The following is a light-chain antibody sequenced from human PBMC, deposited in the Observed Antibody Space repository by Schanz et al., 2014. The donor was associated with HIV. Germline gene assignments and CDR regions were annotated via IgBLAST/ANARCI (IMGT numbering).Light chain of an antibody. V-gene: IGLV2-8*01. Sequence: QSALTQPPSASGSPGQSVTISCTGTSSDVGGYNYVSWYQQHPGTAPKLMIYEVSNRPSGVPDRFSGSKSGSTASLTVSGLQPEDEADYYCTSYAGTTVLGIFGGGTKLTVL. CDR3: TSYAGTTVLGI. J-gene: IGLJ2*01. CDR1: SSDVGGYNY. CDR2: EVS.